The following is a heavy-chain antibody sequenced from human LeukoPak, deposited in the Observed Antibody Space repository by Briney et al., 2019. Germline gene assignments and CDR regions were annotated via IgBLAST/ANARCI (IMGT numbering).Heavy chain of an antibody. J-gene: IGHJ4*02. D-gene: IGHD4-23*01. Sequence: PSETLSLTCTVSGGSISSYYWSWIRQPAGKGLEWIGRIYTSGSTNYNPSLKSRVTMSVDTSKNQFSLKLSSVTAADTAVYYCARGLLFAGNSYFDYWGQGVLVTVSS. V-gene: IGHV4-4*07. CDR3: ARGLLFAGNSYFDY. CDR1: GGSISSYY. CDR2: IYTSGST.